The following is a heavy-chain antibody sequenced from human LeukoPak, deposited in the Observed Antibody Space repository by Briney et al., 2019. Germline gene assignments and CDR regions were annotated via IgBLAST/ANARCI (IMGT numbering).Heavy chain of an antibody. V-gene: IGHV3-30*02. D-gene: IGHD6-19*01. J-gene: IGHJ4*02. Sequence: PVGSPRLSCAASGFTFSSYGMHWVRQAPGKGLEWVAFIRYDGSNKYYADSVKGRFTISRDNSKNTLYLQMNSLRAEDTAVYYCAKDEASRIAVAGFFDYWGQGTLVTLFS. CDR1: GFTFSSYG. CDR3: AKDEASRIAVAGFFDY. CDR2: IRYDGSNK.